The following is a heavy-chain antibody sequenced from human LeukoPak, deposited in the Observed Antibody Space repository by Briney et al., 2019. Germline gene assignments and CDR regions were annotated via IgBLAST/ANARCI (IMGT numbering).Heavy chain of an antibody. J-gene: IGHJ4*02. CDR1: GSIFSDYW. V-gene: IGHV3-7*01. Sequence: GGSLRLSCVTSGSIFSDYWMGWVRQAPGKGPEWVASIKPDGNEQYYVDSVRGRFTISRDNSKDSLFLQMDSLRDDDTAVYYCGRERVSAYDYWGQGTLVTVSS. CDR3: GRERVSAYDY. CDR2: IKPDGNEQ.